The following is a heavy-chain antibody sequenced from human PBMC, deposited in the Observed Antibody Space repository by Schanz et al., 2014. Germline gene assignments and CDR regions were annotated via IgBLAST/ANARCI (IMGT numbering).Heavy chain of an antibody. J-gene: IGHJ6*03. CDR3: AKGPYYYYYMDV. Sequence: VQLMESGGGLVKPGGSLRLSCAASGFTFSTSTMHWVRQAPGKGLEYVSSISSKGDMTFYGNSVKGRFTISRDNSKNTLYLQMSSLRADDTAVYYCAKGPYYYYYMDVWGNGTTVTVSS. CDR1: GFTFSTST. V-gene: IGHV3-64*01. CDR2: ISSKGDMT.